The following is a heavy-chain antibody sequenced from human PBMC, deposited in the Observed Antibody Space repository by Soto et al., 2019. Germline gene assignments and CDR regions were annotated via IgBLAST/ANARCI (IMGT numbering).Heavy chain of an antibody. CDR2: IYYSGST. Sequence: SETLSLTCTVSGGSISSSSFHWGWIRQPPGKGLEWIGSIYYSGSTYYSPSLKSRVTISVDTSKNQFSLKLSSVTAADTAVYYCARRERAAGTDWWFDPWGPGTRVTVSS. D-gene: IGHD6-13*01. J-gene: IGHJ5*02. V-gene: IGHV4-39*01. CDR1: GGSISSSSFH. CDR3: ARRERAAGTDWWFDP.